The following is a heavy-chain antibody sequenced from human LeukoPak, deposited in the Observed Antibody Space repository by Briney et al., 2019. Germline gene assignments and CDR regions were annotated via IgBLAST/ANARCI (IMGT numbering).Heavy chain of an antibody. D-gene: IGHD6-6*01. CDR1: GGTFSSYA. J-gene: IGHJ4*02. V-gene: IGHV1-69*10. CDR3: ARGQLKAAPDESYYFDY. CDR2: IIPIFGIA. Sequence: GASVKVSCKASGGTFSSYAITWVRQAPGQGLEWMGGIIPIFGIADYAQKFQARVTITADKSTSTAYMDLSSLRSDDTAVYYCARGQLKAAPDESYYFDYWGQGTLVTVSS.